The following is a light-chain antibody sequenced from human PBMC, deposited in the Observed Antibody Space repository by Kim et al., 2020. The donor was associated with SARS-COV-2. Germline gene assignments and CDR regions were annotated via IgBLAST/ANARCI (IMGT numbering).Light chain of an antibody. CDR2: RAS. CDR1: QSLSSPY. J-gene: IGKJ3*01. Sequence: SPGEKATPSSRARQSLSSPYLAWYQQRHGHAPSVLISRASPRAPGVPDRCSVSGSGTDFTLTISRVESEDSAMYYCQKYDRPQVTFGPGTKVDIK. CDR3: QKYDRPQVT. V-gene: IGKV3-20*01.